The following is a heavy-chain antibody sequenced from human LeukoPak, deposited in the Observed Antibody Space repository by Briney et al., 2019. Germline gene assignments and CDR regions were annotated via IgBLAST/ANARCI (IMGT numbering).Heavy chain of an antibody. CDR3: TRTYCSSASCYRPFDY. CDR2: IIPIFGTA. J-gene: IGHJ4*02. CDR1: GGTFSSYA. V-gene: IGHV1-69*13. Sequence: ASVKVSCKASGGTFSSYAISWVRQAPGQGLEWMGGIIPIFGTANYAQKFQGRVTITADESTSTAYMELSSLRSEDTAVYYCTRTYCSSASCYRPFDYWGQGTLVTVSS. D-gene: IGHD2-2*01.